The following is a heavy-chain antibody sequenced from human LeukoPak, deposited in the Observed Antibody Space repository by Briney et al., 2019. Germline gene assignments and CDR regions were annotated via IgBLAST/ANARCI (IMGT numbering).Heavy chain of an antibody. CDR1: GFTFSSYA. D-gene: IGHD2-2*02. CDR2: ISGSGGST. CDR3: AKEREYCSSTSCYIWGYYYYGMDV. Sequence: PGGSLRLSCAASGFTFSSYAMSWVRQAPGKGLEWVSAISGSGGSTYYADSVKGRFTISRDNSMNTLYLQMNSLRAEDTAVYYCAKEREYCSSTSCYIWGYYYYGMDVWGQGTTVTVSS. J-gene: IGHJ6*02. V-gene: IGHV3-23*01.